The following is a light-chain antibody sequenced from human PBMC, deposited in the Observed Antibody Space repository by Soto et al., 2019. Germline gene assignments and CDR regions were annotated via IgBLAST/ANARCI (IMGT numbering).Light chain of an antibody. CDR1: QSVSSNT. J-gene: IGKJ1*01. CDR2: GAS. CDR3: QQNGTSPSWT. V-gene: IGKV3-20*01. Sequence: ETVLTQSPGTLSLSPGERATLSCRASQSVSSNTLAWYQQKPGQAPKLLMYGASTRATGIPDRFSGSGSGTDFTLTVSRLEPDDFAVYYCQQNGTSPSWTFGQGTKVEIK.